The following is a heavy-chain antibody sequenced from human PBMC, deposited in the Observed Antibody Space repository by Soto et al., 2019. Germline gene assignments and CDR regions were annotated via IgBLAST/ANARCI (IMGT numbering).Heavy chain of an antibody. V-gene: IGHV4-31*03. CDR3: ARAQTIFGIITVFDY. D-gene: IGHD3-3*01. CDR2: IYYSGST. Sequence: SETMYLTCTVSGGCINSGGYYGSWIRQHPGKGLEWIGYIYYSGSTYYNPSLKSRVTISIDTSKNQFSLKLSSVTAADTAVYYCARAQTIFGIITVFDYWGQGTLVTGSS. CDR1: GGCINSGGYY. J-gene: IGHJ4*02.